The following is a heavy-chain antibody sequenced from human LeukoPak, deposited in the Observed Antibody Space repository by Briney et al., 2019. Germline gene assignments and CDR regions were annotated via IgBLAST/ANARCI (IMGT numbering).Heavy chain of an antibody. V-gene: IGHV4-59*01. D-gene: IGHD5-18*01. Sequence: SETLSLTCTVSGGSISSYYWSWIRQPPGKGLEWIGYIYYSGSTNYNPSLKSRVTISVDTSKNQFSLKLSSVTAADAAVYHCAREAMYSYGNNFDYWGQGTLVTVSS. CDR1: GGSISSYY. CDR2: IYYSGST. CDR3: AREAMYSYGNNFDY. J-gene: IGHJ4*02.